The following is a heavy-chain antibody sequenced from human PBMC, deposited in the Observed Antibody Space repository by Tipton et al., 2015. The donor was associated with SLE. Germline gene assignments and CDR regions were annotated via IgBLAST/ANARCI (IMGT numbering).Heavy chain of an antibody. CDR1: GGSISSYY. Sequence: TLSLTCTVSGGSISSYYWSWIRQPAGKGLEWIGRIYTSGSTYYNPSLKSRVTISVDTSKNQFSLKLSSVTAADTAVYYCARIVVVLKTGYFQHWGQGTLVTVSS. CDR2: IYTSGST. CDR3: ARIVVVLKTGYFQH. J-gene: IGHJ1*01. V-gene: IGHV4-4*07. D-gene: IGHD3-22*01.